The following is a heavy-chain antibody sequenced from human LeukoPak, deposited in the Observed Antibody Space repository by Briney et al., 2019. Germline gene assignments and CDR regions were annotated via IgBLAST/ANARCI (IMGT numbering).Heavy chain of an antibody. J-gene: IGHJ3*02. CDR3: ARALGYCSGGSCPHYAFDI. CDR1: GYSFTSYW. V-gene: IGHV5-51*01. Sequence: GESLKSSCKGSGYSFTSYWIGWVRQMPGKGLEWMGIIYPVDSDTRYSTSFQGQVTISADKSISTAYLQWSSLKASDTAMYYCARALGYCSGGSCPHYAFDIWGQGTMVTVSS. D-gene: IGHD2-15*01. CDR2: IYPVDSDT.